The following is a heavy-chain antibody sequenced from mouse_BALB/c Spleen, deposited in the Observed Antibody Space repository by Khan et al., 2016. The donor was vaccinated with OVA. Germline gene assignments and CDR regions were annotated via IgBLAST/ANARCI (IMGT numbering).Heavy chain of an antibody. D-gene: IGHD2-1*01. Sequence: EVQLQQSGAELVKPGASVKLSCSASGFNIKDTYIHWMKQRPEQGLEWIGRIDPPNDDSKYGPKFQAKATLTADTSSSTAYLQLSRLTAEDTAVYYGATLYGNPVAFWGQGTLVSVSA. CDR1: GFNIKDTY. CDR3: ATLYGNPVAF. V-gene: IGHV14-3*02. J-gene: IGHJ3*01. CDR2: IDPPNDDS.